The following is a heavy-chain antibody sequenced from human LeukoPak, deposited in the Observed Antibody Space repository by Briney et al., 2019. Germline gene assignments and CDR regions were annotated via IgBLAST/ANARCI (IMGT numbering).Heavy chain of an antibody. CDR3: ARSYSNSWYFDS. CDR1: GGSISFYS. J-gene: IGHJ4*02. CDR2: IHTSGST. D-gene: IGHD6-13*01. Sequence: SETLSLTCTVSGGSISFYSWSWIQQPAGRGQEWIGRIHTSGSTNYNPSLKSRVTMSVDTSQNQFSLKMSSVTAADTAVYYCARSYSNSWYFDSWGQGTLVTVSS. V-gene: IGHV4-4*07.